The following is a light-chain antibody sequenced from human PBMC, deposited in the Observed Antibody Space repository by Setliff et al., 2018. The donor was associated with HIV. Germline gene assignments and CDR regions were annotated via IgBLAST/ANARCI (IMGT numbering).Light chain of an antibody. J-gene: IGLJ1*01. Sequence: QSALTQPRSVSGSRGQSVTISCTGTSSDVGFFNYVSWYQQHPGKAPKLMIYEVNKRPSGVPDRFSGSKSGNTASLTISGLQAEDATDYYCCSYAGNFLHVFGTGTKVTVL. CDR1: SSDVGFFNY. CDR2: EVN. V-gene: IGLV2-11*01. CDR3: CSYAGNFLHV.